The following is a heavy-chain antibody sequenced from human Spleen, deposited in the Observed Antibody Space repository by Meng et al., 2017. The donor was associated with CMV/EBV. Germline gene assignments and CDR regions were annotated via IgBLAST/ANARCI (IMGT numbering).Heavy chain of an antibody. Sequence: GSLRLSCTVSGGSISSSSYYWGWIRQPPGKGLEWIGSIYYSGSTYYNPSPKSRVTISVDTSKNQFSLKLSSVTAADTAVYYCARAIAAADNWFDPWGQGTLVTVSS. CDR3: ARAIAAADNWFDP. V-gene: IGHV4-39*07. J-gene: IGHJ5*02. CDR1: GGSISSSSYY. D-gene: IGHD6-13*01. CDR2: IYYSGST.